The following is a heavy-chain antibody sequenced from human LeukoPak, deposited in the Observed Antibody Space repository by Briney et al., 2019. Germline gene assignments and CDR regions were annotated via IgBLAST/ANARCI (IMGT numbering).Heavy chain of an antibody. CDR1: GLTFSAYG. CDR2: ISGGGDTT. Sequence: GGSLRLSCAASGLTFSAYGMSWVRQAPGKGLEWVSSISGGGDTTYYADSVRGRFTIPRDNSKNTMYLQMNSLRAEDTAVYYCAILGPLDYSGQGTLVAVSS. V-gene: IGHV3-23*01. CDR3: AILGPLDY. J-gene: IGHJ4*02.